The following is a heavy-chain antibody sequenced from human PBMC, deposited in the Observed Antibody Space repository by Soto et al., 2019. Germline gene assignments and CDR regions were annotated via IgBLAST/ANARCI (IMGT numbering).Heavy chain of an antibody. Sequence: SSETLSLTCTVSGGSISSYYWSWIRQPAGKGLEWIGRIYTSGSTNYNPSLKSRVTMSVDTSKNQFSLKLSSVTAADTAVYYCAREIVVPAATDYYYYGMDVWGQGTTVTVSS. D-gene: IGHD2-2*01. J-gene: IGHJ6*02. V-gene: IGHV4-4*07. CDR3: AREIVVPAATDYYYYGMDV. CDR1: GGSISSYY. CDR2: IYTSGST.